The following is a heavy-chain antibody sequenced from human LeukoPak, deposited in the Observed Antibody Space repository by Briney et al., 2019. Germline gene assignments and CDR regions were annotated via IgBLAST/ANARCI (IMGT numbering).Heavy chain of an antibody. V-gene: IGHV3-23*01. CDR1: GFTFSSYA. CDR3: ARDTSGSPSEY. J-gene: IGHJ4*02. D-gene: IGHD1-26*01. Sequence: PGGSLRLSCAASGFTFSSYAMSWGRQAPGKGLEWVSLISGSGGFTHYADSVKGRFTISRDNSKNTLYLQMHSLSVEDTAVYYCARDTSGSPSEYWGQGTLVTVSS. CDR2: ISGSGGFT.